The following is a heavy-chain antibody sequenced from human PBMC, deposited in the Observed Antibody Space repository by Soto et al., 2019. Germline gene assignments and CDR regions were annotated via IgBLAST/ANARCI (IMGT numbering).Heavy chain of an antibody. CDR2: IYHTGST. V-gene: IGHV4-39*01. CDR1: NASISNPIYY. J-gene: IGHJ4*02. Sequence: PSETLSLTCTVSNASISNPIYYWGWIRQPPGKGLEWIGSIYHTGSTYYNPSLQGRVTISLDTSKNQFSLKLSSVTAADTAVYFCGGRSSLASVELFIGEISNYNCSDFCSQGILVTVSS. CDR3: GGRSSLASVELFIGEISNYNCSDF. D-gene: IGHD3-10*01.